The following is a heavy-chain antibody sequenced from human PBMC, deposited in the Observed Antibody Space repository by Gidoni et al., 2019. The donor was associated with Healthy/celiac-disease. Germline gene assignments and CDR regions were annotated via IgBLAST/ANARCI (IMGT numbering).Heavy chain of an antibody. CDR1: GYTFTSYH. V-gene: IGHV1-8*01. Sequence: QVQLVQSGAEVKKPGASVKVSCKASGYTFTSYHLNWVRKATGQGLEWMGWMNPTSGNTGYAQKFQGRVTMTRNTSISTAYMELSSLRSEDTAVYYCARGGPDIVVVPAARSYYYYGMDVWGQGTTVTVSS. CDR3: ARGGPDIVVVPAARSYYYYGMDV. D-gene: IGHD2-2*01. CDR2: MNPTSGNT. J-gene: IGHJ6*02.